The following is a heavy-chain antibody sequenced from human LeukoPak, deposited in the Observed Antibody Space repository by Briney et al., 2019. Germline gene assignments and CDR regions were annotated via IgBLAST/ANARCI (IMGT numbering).Heavy chain of an antibody. V-gene: IGHV1-69*05. J-gene: IGHJ4*02. D-gene: IGHD3-22*01. Sequence: ASVKVSCKASGGTFSINAITWVRQAPGQGLEWMGGIIPMSETPKYTQKFQGRVTIATDESTNTAYMELSSLRSEDTAVYYCARSSRITMIVVVTKGGFDYWGQGTLVTVSS. CDR2: IIPMSETP. CDR3: ARSSRITMIVVVTKGGFDY. CDR1: GGTFSINA.